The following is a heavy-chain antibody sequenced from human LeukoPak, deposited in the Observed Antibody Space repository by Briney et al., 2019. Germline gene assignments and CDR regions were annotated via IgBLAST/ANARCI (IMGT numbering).Heavy chain of an antibody. Sequence: GGSLRLPCAASGFTFNSYAMRWVRQAPGKGLEWGSAISGSGGSKYYADSVKGRFTISRDNSKNTLYLQMNSLRAEDTAVYYCAKEVAATPFDYWGQGTLVTVSS. CDR3: AKEVAATPFDY. D-gene: IGHD6-19*01. V-gene: IGHV3-23*01. CDR2: ISGSGGSK. CDR1: GFTFNSYA. J-gene: IGHJ4*02.